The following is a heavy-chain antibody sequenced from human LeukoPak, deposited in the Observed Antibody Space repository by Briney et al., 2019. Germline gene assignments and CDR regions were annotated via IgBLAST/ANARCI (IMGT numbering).Heavy chain of an antibody. Sequence: SETLSLTCTVSGGSISSYYWSWIRQPAGKGLEWIGRIYTSGSTNYNPSLKSRVTMPVDTSKNQFSLKLSSVTAADTAVYYCARDYYDILTGYYEGGGFDYWGQGTLVTVSS. V-gene: IGHV4-4*07. CDR3: ARDYYDILTGYYEGGGFDY. J-gene: IGHJ4*02. CDR1: GGSISSYY. D-gene: IGHD3-9*01. CDR2: IYTSGST.